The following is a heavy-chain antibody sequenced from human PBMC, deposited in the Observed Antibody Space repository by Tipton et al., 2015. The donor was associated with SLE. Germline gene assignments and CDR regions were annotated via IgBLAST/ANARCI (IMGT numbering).Heavy chain of an antibody. CDR3: ASEGPRSYWYFDL. D-gene: IGHD1-14*01. Sequence: TLSLTCTVSGGSISSGSYYWSWIRQPAGKGLEWIGRIYTSGSTNYNPSLKSRVTISVDTSKNQFSPKLSSVTAADTAVYYCASEGPRSYWYFDLWGRGTLVTVSS. CDR1: GGSISSGSYY. V-gene: IGHV4-61*02. J-gene: IGHJ2*01. CDR2: IYTSGST.